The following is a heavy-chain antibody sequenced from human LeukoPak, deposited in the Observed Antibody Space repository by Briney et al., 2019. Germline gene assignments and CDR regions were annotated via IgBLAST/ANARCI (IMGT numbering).Heavy chain of an antibody. J-gene: IGHJ6*03. CDR1: GFTFSSYS. CDR3: ARLGETLGYYDSSGSLMYYYYYYMDV. CDR2: ISSSSSTI. Sequence: GGSLRLSCAASGFTFSSYSMNWVRQAPGKGLEWVSYISSSSSTIYYADSVKGRFTISRDNAKNSLYLQMNSLRAEDTAVYYCARLGETLGYYDSSGSLMYYYYYYMDVWGKGTTVTVSS. D-gene: IGHD3-22*01. V-gene: IGHV3-48*01.